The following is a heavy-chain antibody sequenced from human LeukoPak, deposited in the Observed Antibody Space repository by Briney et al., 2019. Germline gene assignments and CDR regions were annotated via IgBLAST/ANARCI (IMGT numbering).Heavy chain of an antibody. V-gene: IGHV4-4*02. CDR3: ARAGITMASSDAFDI. D-gene: IGHD3-10*01. CDR2: IYHSGST. Sequence: PSGTLSLTCAVSGGSISSSNWWSWVRQPPGKGLEWIGEIYHSGSTNYNPSLKSRVTISVDKSKNQFSLKLSSVTAADTAVYYCARAGITMASSDAFDIWGQGTMVTVSS. J-gene: IGHJ3*02. CDR1: GGSISSSNW.